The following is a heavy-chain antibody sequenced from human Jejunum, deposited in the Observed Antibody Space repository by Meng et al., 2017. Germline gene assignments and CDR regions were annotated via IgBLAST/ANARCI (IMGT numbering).Heavy chain of an antibody. V-gene: IGHV3-23*01. CDR2: ISDTYNT. J-gene: IGHJ1*01. D-gene: IGHD2-8*02. CDR1: GFSFSTYT. CDR3: AQGEACGRGVCYSGIR. Sequence: GGSLRPSCEAPGFSFSTYTMSWVRQAPGLGLEWIAGISDTYNTNYADSVKGRFTVSRDNSKNTLFLQMNSLRADDTGKYYCAQGEACGRGVCYSGIRWGQGTLVTVSS.